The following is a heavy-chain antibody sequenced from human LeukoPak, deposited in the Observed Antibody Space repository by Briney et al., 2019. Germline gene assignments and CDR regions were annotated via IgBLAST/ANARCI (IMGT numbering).Heavy chain of an antibody. CDR1: GFTFSSSA. CDR2: ISGSGSGGST. CDR3: ARDFLHLGG. J-gene: IGHJ3*01. D-gene: IGHD3-16*01. V-gene: IGHV3-23*01. Sequence: PGGSLRLSCAASGFTFSSSAMSWVRQAPGKGLEWVSNISGSGSGGSTYYADSVKGRFTISRDNAKNTLYLQMNSLRAEDTAVYYCARDFLHLGGWGQGTMVTVSS.